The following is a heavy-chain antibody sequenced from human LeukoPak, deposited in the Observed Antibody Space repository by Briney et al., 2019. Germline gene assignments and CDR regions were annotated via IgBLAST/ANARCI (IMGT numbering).Heavy chain of an antibody. CDR2: INHSGST. D-gene: IGHD3-10*01. CDR1: GGSFSGYY. CDR3: ARSDGYGLVGI. V-gene: IGHV4-34*01. J-gene: IGHJ3*02. Sequence: PSETLSLTCAVYGGSFSGYYWSWIRQPPGKGLEWIGEINHSGSTNYNPSLKSRVTISVDTSQNQFSLTLSSVTAADTAVYYCARSDGYGLVGIWGQGTMVTVSS.